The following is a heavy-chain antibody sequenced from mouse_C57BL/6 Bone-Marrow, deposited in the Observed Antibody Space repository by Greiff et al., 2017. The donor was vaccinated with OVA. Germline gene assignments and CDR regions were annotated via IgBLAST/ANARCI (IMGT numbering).Heavy chain of an antibody. V-gene: IGHV5-6*01. CDR1: GFTFSSYG. D-gene: IGHD1-1*01. CDR3: ARDYYGSSYGFAY. CDR2: ISSGGSYT. Sequence: EVNLVESGGDLVKPGGSLKLSCAASGFTFSSYGMSWVRQTPDKRLEWVATISSGGSYTYYPDSVKGRFTISRDNAKNTLYLQMSSLTSEDTAMYYCARDYYGSSYGFAYWGQGTLVTVSA. J-gene: IGHJ3*01.